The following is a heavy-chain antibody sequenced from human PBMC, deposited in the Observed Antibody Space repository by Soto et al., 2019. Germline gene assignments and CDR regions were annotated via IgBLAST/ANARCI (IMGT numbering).Heavy chain of an antibody. V-gene: IGHV5-51*01. CDR1: GYSFTSYL. CDR3: ARHRTTGYSLAAFDI. Sequence: PGESLKISCKGSGYSFTSYLIGWVRQMPGKGLEWMGIIYPGDSDTRYRPSFQSQVTISADKSITTAYLQWSSLKASDTAMYYCARHRTTGYSLAAFDIWGQGTMVTVSS. D-gene: IGHD1-1*01. J-gene: IGHJ3*02. CDR2: IYPGDSDT.